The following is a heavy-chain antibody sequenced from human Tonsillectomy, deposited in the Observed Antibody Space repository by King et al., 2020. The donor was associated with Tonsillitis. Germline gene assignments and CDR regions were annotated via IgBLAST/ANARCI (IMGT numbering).Heavy chain of an antibody. J-gene: IGHJ4*02. CDR2: FDPEDSET. Sequence: VQLLQAGAEVKKPGASVKVSCKVSGYTLTDLSIHWVRQSPGKGLEWMGGFDPEDSETIYAQKFQGRVTMTEDTSTDTAYMELSSLRSEDTALYYCATVSTYYESSGVFFFDFWGQGTLVTVSS. CDR3: ATVSTYYESSGVFFFDF. V-gene: IGHV1-24*01. D-gene: IGHD3-22*01. CDR1: GYTLTDLS.